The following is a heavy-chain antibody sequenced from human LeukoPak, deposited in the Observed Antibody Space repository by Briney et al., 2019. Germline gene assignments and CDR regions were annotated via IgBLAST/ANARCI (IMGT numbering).Heavy chain of an antibody. CDR3: ARENSSGWRENAFDI. D-gene: IGHD6-19*01. V-gene: IGHV4-4*07. Sequence: PSETLSLTCTVSGGSISSYYWSWIRQPAGKGLEWIGRIYTSGSTNYNPSLKSRVTMSVDTSKNQFSLKLSSVTAADTAVYYCARENSSGWRENAFDIWAKGQWSPSLQ. J-gene: IGHJ3*02. CDR2: IYTSGST. CDR1: GGSISSYY.